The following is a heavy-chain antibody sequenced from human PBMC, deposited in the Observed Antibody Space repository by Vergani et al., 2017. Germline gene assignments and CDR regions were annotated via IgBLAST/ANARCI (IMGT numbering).Heavy chain of an antibody. CDR2: ISSSSSYI. CDR3: ARDRRFDGGVCNDY. V-gene: IGHV3-21*01. Sequence: EVQLVESGGGLVKPGGSLRLSCAASGFTFSSYSMNWVRQAPGKGLEWVSSISSSSSYIYYADSVKGRFTISRDNAKTSLYLQMNSLRAEDTAVYYCARDRRFDGGVCNDYWRPGTLVTVSS. D-gene: IGHD2-21*02. CDR1: GFTFSSYS. J-gene: IGHJ4*02.